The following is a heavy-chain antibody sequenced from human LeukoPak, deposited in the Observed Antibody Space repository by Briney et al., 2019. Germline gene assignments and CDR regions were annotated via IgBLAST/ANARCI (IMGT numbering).Heavy chain of an antibody. CDR1: GFTVSSNY. Sequence: GGSLRLSCAASGFTVSSNYMSWVRQAPGKGLEWVSVTYSGGSTYYADSVKGRFTISRDNSKNTLYLQMNSLRAEDTAVYYCARGDDSGYYDYFDYWGQGALVTVSS. CDR3: ARGDDSGYYDYFDY. J-gene: IGHJ4*02. D-gene: IGHD3-22*01. CDR2: TYSGGST. V-gene: IGHV3-53*01.